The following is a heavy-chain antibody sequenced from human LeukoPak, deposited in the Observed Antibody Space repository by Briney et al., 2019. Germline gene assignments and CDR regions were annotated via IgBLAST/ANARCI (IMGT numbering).Heavy chain of an antibody. V-gene: IGHV4-59*01. Sequence: PSETLSLTCTVSGVSISSYYWSWIRQSPGKGLEWIGYMYYSGSTSYNPSLKSRVAISIDTSKNQFSLKLSSVTTADTAVYYCARGSNHFDFWGQGALVTVSS. J-gene: IGHJ4*02. CDR2: MYYSGST. D-gene: IGHD4-11*01. CDR1: GVSISSYY. CDR3: ARGSNHFDF.